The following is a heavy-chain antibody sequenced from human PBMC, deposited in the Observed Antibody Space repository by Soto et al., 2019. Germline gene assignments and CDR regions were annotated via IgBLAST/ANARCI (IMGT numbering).Heavy chain of an antibody. CDR2: IYYSGST. V-gene: IGHV4-30-4*01. J-gene: IGHJ5*02. D-gene: IGHD3-9*01. CDR3: ARVRYTAGLDP. CDR1: GGSISSGYYY. Sequence: SETLSLTCTVSGGSISSGYYYWSWIRQPPGKGLEWIGYIYYSGSTYYNPSLKSRVTISVDTSKNQFSLKLSSVTAADTAVYYCARVRYTAGLDPWGQGTLVTVSS.